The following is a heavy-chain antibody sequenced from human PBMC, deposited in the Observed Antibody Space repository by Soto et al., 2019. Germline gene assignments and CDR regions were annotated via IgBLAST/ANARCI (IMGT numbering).Heavy chain of an antibody. CDR3: ARVTASIAALFDY. CDR1: GGSISSSNW. J-gene: IGHJ4*02. CDR2: IYHSGST. V-gene: IGHV4-4*02. Sequence: SETLSLTCAVSGGSISSSNWWSWVRQPPGKGLEWIGEIYHSGSTNYNPSLKSRVTISVDKSKNQFSLKLSSVTAADAAVYYCARVTASIAALFDYWGQGTLVTVS. D-gene: IGHD6-6*01.